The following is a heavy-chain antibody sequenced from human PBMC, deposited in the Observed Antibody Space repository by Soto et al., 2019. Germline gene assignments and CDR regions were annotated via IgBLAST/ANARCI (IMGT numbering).Heavy chain of an antibody. CDR3: AKSVWPPLYYGMDV. D-gene: IGHD2-21*01. Sequence: LRLSCAASGFTFDDYAMHWVRQVPGKGLEWVSGISWNSGSIEYADSVKGRFTISRDNAKNSLYLQMNSLRVEDTALYYCAKSVWPPLYYGMDVWGQGTTVTVS. CDR2: ISWNSGSI. CDR1: GFTFDDYA. V-gene: IGHV3-9*01. J-gene: IGHJ6*02.